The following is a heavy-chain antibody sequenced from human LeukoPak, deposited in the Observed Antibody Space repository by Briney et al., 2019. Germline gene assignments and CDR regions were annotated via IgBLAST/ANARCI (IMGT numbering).Heavy chain of an antibody. CDR2: MSYDGSNK. Sequence: PGRSLRLSCAASGFTFSSYGMHWVRQAPGKGLEWVAVMSYDGSNKYYTDSVKGRFTISRDNSKNTLYLQMNSLRAEDMAVYYCAKMLQQLVRAPPHFDYWGQGTLVTVSS. J-gene: IGHJ4*02. D-gene: IGHD6-13*01. CDR3: AKMLQQLVRAPPHFDY. V-gene: IGHV3-30*18. CDR1: GFTFSSYG.